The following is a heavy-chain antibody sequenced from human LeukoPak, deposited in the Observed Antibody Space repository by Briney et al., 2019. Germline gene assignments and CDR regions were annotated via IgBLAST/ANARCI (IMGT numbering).Heavy chain of an antibody. CDR3: ARIHHAFDI. D-gene: IGHD5-18*01. V-gene: IGHV4-59*01. J-gene: IGHJ3*02. CDR2: IFYSGNT. Sequence: SETLSLTCTVSGGSISSYYWSWIRQPPGKGLEWIGYIFYSGNTNYNPSLKSRVTMSVDTSKNQFSLKLSSVTAADTAVYYCARIHHAFDIWGQGTMVSVSS. CDR1: GGSISSYY.